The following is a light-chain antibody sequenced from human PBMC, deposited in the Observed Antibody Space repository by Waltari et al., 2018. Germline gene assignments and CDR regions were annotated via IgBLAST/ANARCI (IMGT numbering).Light chain of an antibody. CDR2: DAS. J-gene: IGKJ1*01. Sequence: DIQMTPSPSSVSASVGHSVPLTCRASQGIASRLAWYQQKPGKAPKLLIYDASSLHSGVPSRFSGSGSGTDFTLTIRSLQPEDFATYYCQQVNSFPRTFGQGTKVEVK. CDR3: QQVNSFPRT. V-gene: IGKV1-12*01. CDR1: QGIASR.